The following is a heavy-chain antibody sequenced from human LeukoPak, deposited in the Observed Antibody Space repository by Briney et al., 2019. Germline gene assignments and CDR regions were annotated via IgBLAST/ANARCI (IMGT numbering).Heavy chain of an antibody. Sequence: GESLKISCKGSGYTFTRYWIGWVRQMPGKGLEWMGIIYPGDSDIRYSPSFQGQVTISVDKSIGTAYLQWSSLKASDTAMYYCARLSTYNSSSWYLPSEYYYYYYMDVWGKGTTVTISS. CDR1: GYTFTRYW. D-gene: IGHD6-13*01. J-gene: IGHJ6*03. CDR2: IYPGDSDI. V-gene: IGHV5-51*01. CDR3: ARLSTYNSSSWYLPSEYYYYYYMDV.